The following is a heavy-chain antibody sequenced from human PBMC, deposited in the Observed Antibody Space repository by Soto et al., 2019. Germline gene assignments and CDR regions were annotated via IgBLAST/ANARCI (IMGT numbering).Heavy chain of an antibody. CDR2: INHSGST. CDR1: GGSFSGYY. Sequence: SETLSLTCAVYGGSFSGYYWGWIRQPPGKGLEWIGEINHSGSTNYNPSLKSRVTISVDTSKNQFSLKLSSVTAADTAVYYCARGNYDFWSGYYTRYYFDYWGQGTLVTVS. CDR3: ARGNYDFWSGYYTRYYFDY. D-gene: IGHD3-3*01. J-gene: IGHJ4*02. V-gene: IGHV4-34*01.